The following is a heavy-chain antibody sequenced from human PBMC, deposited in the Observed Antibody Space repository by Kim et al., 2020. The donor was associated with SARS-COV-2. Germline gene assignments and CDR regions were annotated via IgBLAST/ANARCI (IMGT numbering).Heavy chain of an antibody. J-gene: IGHJ6*02. CDR3: ARGRYGMDV. V-gene: IGHV1-2*02. CDR2: GGT. Sequence: GGTNYAQKLQGRVTMTRDTSISTAYMELSRLRSDDTAVYYCARGRYGMDVWGQGTTVTVSS.